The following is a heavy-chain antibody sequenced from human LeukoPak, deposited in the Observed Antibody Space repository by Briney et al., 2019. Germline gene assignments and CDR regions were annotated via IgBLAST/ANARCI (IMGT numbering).Heavy chain of an antibody. V-gene: IGHV4-61*08. CDR1: GGSISSGDYY. J-gene: IGHJ4*02. CDR2: IYYSGST. Sequence: SQTLSLTCTVSGGSISSGDYYWSWIRQPPGKGLEWIGYIYYSGSTNYNPSLKSRVTISLDTSKNQFSLKLSSVTAADTAVYYCARSNYYDSSDYYFDYWGQGTLVTVSS. CDR3: ARSNYYDSSDYYFDY. D-gene: IGHD3-22*01.